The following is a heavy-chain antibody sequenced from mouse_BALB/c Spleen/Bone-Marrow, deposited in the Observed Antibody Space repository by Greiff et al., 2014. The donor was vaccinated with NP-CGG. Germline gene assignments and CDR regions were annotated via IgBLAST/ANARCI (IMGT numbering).Heavy chain of an antibody. CDR2: ISSGGSYT. D-gene: IGHD4-1*01. V-gene: IGHV5-9-3*01. Sequence: VQLQQSGGGLVKPGGSLKLSCAASGFTFSGYAMSWVRQTPEKRLEWVATISSGGSYTYYPDSVKGRFTTSRDNAKNTLYLQMSSLRSEDTAMYYCASLTGRDYWGQGTTLTVSA. CDR1: GFTFSGYA. J-gene: IGHJ2*01. CDR3: ASLTGRDY.